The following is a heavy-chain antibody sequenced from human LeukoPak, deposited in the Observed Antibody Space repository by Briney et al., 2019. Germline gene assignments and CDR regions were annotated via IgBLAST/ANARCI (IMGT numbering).Heavy chain of an antibody. CDR2: ISAYNGNT. CDR1: GYTFTSYG. D-gene: IGHD5-18*01. CDR3: ARVSDVDTAYYFDY. J-gene: IGHJ4*02. Sequence: ASVKVSCKASGYTFTSYGVSWVRQAPGQGLEWMGWISAYNGNTNYAQKLQGRVTMTRDTSTSTVYMELSSLRSEDTAVYYCARVSDVDTAYYFDYWGQGTLVTVSS. V-gene: IGHV1-18*01.